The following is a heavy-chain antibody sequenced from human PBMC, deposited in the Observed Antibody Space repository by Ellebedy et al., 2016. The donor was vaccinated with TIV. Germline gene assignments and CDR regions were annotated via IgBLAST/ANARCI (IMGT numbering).Heavy chain of an antibody. J-gene: IGHJ3*02. CDR3: ARGWSYYVEAFEI. CDR2: IYSSGST. Sequence: SETLSLTXTVSGGSISSYYWSWIRQPAGKGLEWIGRIYSSGSTNYNPSLKSRLTMSVDTSNNQFSLKLRSVTAADTAVYFCARGWSYYVEAFEIWGQGTMVTVSS. D-gene: IGHD1-26*01. V-gene: IGHV4-4*07. CDR1: GGSISSYY.